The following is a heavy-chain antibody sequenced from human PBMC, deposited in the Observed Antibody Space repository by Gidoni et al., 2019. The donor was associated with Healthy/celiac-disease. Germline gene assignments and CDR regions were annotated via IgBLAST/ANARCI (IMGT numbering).Heavy chain of an antibody. CDR1: GDSVSRTSAA. Sequence: QVQLQQSGPGLVKPSQTLSLTCPISGDSVSRTSAAWNWIRQAPSRGLEWLGRTYYRSKWYNDYAVSVKSRRTIKPDPSKNQFSLQLNSVTPEDTAVYYCARDIVVVVAAEYYYYYGMDVWGQGTTVTVSS. J-gene: IGHJ6*02. D-gene: IGHD2-15*01. CDR3: ARDIVVVVAAEYYYYYGMDV. CDR2: TYYRSKWYN. V-gene: IGHV6-1*01.